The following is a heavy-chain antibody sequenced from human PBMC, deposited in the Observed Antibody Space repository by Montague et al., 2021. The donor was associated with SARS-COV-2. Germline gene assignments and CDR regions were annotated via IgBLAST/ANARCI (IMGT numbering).Heavy chain of an antibody. CDR1: GGSIGAYY. Sequence: SETLSLTCTASGGSIGAYYRSWIRQPPGKGLEWIGYIDNSGSTNXNPSLESRVTMSVDTSKNQFSLKLNSVTAADTAVYYCARHGGNDAFDIWGRGTMVTVSS. CDR3: ARHGGNDAFDI. CDR2: IDNSGST. J-gene: IGHJ3*02. D-gene: IGHD4-23*01. V-gene: IGHV4-59*01.